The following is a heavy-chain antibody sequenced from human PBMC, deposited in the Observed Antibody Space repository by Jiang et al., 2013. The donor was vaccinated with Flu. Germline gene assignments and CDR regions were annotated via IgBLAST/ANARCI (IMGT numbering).Heavy chain of an antibody. D-gene: IGHD3-16*02. CDR2: LSHWDH. J-gene: IGHJ4*02. CDR3: ARGDRLSPDPNFYFDY. V-gene: IGHV4-4*09. CDR1: VAPSVMTS. Sequence: TLSLTCTVSVAPSVMTSGTGSGSPQEGTGVDWVHLSHWDHQLQPSLKSRVTISLDTSKNQFSLILSSVTAADTAIYYCARGDRLSPDPNFYFDYWGQGTLVTVSS.